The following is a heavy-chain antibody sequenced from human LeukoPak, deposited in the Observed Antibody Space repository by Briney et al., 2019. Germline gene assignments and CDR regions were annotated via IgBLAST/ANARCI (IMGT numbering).Heavy chain of an antibody. V-gene: IGHV4-34*01. D-gene: IGHD2-2*03. Sequence: PLATLSLTCAVYGGSFSGYYWSWIRQPPGKGLEWIGSIYHSGSTYYNPSLKSRVTISVDTSKNRFSLKLSSVTAADTAVYYCARSWISGPIQESVVWFDPWGQGTLVTVSS. CDR1: GGSFSGYY. J-gene: IGHJ5*02. CDR3: ARSWISGPIQESVVWFDP. CDR2: IYHSGST.